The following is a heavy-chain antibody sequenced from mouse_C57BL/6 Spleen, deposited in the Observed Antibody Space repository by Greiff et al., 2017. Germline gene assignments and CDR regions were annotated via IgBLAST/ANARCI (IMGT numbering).Heavy chain of an antibody. Sequence: QVQLKQSGAELMKPGASVKLSCKATGYTFTGYWIEWVKQRPGHGLEWIGEILPGSGSTNYNEKFKGKATFTADTSSNTAYMQLSSLTTEDSAIYYCASINDGYSWFAYWGQGTLVTVSA. CDR3: ASINDGYSWFAY. CDR1: GYTFTGYW. J-gene: IGHJ3*01. CDR2: ILPGSGST. D-gene: IGHD2-3*01. V-gene: IGHV1-9*01.